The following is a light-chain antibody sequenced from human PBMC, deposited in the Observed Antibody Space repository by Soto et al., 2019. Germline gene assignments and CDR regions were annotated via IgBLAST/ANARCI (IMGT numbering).Light chain of an antibody. CDR1: QSVSGW. CDR2: AAS. V-gene: IGKV1-39*01. Sequence: DIQMTQSPSTLSASVGDTVTVTCRASQSVSGWLAWYQQKPGKVPKLLIYAASSLQGGVPSRFSGSGSGTDFTLTISSLQPEDFATYYCQQSFSAPWTFGQGAKVDIK. CDR3: QQSFSAPWT. J-gene: IGKJ1*01.